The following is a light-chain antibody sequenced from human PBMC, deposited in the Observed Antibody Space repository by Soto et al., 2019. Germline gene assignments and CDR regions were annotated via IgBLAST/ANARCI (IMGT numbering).Light chain of an antibody. Sequence: QSVLTQPPSASGSPGQSVTISCTGTSSDVGGYNYVSWYQQHPGKAPKLLIYEVYKRPSGVPNRFSGSKSGNRASLTVSGLQAEDEADYYCSSYAGYNNFVFGTGTKLTVL. CDR2: EVY. CDR1: SSDVGGYNY. CDR3: SSYAGYNNFV. J-gene: IGLJ1*01. V-gene: IGLV2-8*01.